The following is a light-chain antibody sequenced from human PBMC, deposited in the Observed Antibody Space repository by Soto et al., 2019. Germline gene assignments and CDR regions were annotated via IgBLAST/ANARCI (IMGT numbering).Light chain of an antibody. Sequence: QSALTQPASVSGSPGQSISIPCTGTRSDEGAYNYVSWYQQHPGKAPKLMIYEVSNRPSGVSNRFSGFKSGNTAYLTISGLQAEDEADYYCSSYTSSSPNVFGAGTKLTVL. CDR2: EVS. V-gene: IGLV2-14*01. CDR3: SSYTSSSPNV. CDR1: RSDEGAYNY. J-gene: IGLJ2*01.